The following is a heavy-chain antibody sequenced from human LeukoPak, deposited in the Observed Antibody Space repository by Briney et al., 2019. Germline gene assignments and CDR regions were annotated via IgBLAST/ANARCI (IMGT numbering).Heavy chain of an antibody. D-gene: IGHD2-15*01. V-gene: IGHV5-51*01. Sequence: GESLKISCKGSGYSFTSYWIGWVRQMPGKGLEWMGIIYPGDSDTRYRPSFQGQVTISADKSISTAYLQWSSLKASDTAMYYCARSHRGGKGGSYYFDYWGQGTLVTVSS. CDR2: IYPGDSDT. CDR1: GYSFTSYW. J-gene: IGHJ4*02. CDR3: ARSHRGGKGGSYYFDY.